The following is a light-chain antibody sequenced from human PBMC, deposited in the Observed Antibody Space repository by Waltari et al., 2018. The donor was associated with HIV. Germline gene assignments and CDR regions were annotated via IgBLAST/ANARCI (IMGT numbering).Light chain of an antibody. CDR1: PTVFYQLNHLQY. CDR3: QQYYSLPPT. V-gene: IGKV4-1*01. CDR2: RAS. J-gene: IGKJ4*01. Sequence: DIVMTPSPDSLTVSLGERATIHCQSHPTVFYQLNHLQYLAWYQQKPGRPPRVLIYRASARAPGVSDRFSGSGSGTNFSLTISSLHADDLALYYCQQYYSLPPTFGGGTKVEIK.